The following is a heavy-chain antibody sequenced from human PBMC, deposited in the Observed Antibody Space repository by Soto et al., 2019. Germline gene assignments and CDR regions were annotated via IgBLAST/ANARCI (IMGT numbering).Heavy chain of an antibody. D-gene: IGHD2-8*02. CDR1: GFTFNNYD. Sequence: RLSCTASGFTFNNYDMHWFRQATGKELDWLSGIGAAGDTYYPGSVNGRFTISRDNARHSLYLHMNTLSAADTSVYYCVRCVLGPGEYYCGMDLWGQGTTVTVSS. J-gene: IGHJ6*02. CDR2: IGAAGDT. V-gene: IGHV3-13*01. CDR3: VRCVLGPGEYYCGMDL.